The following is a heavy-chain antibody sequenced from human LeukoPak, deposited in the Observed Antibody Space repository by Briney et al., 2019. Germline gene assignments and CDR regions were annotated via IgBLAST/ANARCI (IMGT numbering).Heavy chain of an antibody. CDR2: ISYDGSNK. J-gene: IGHJ4*02. D-gene: IGHD6-19*01. CDR1: GFTFSSYA. CDR3: AKEYNSGHNIFDY. V-gene: IGHV3-30-3*01. Sequence: GRSLRLSCAASGFTFSSYAMHWVRQAPGKGLEWVAVISYDGSNKYYADSVKGRFTISRDNSKNTLYLQMNSLRAEDTAVYYCAKEYNSGHNIFDYWGQGTLVTVSS.